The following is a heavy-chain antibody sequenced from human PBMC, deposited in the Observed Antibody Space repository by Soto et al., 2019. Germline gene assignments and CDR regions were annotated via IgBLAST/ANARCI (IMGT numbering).Heavy chain of an antibody. Sequence: VQLVDSGGGLVQPGGSLRLSCAASGFTFSNYGMNWVRKAPGKGLEWVSYISPRSSTIYYADSVKGRFTISRENAMNSLYLQMNSLRAEDTAIYYCARAYSSSSGKNAFDFWGQGTMVTVSS. J-gene: IGHJ3*01. CDR2: ISPRSSTI. CDR3: ARAYSSSSGKNAFDF. V-gene: IGHV3-48*01. CDR1: GFTFSNYG. D-gene: IGHD6-13*01.